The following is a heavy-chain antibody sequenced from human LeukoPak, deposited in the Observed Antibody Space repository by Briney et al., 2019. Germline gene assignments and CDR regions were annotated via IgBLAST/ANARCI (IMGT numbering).Heavy chain of an antibody. Sequence: GGSLRLSCAASGFTFSSYSMNWVRQAPGKGLEWVSYISSSSSSTIYYADSVKGRFTISRDNAKNSLYLQMNSLRDEDTAVYYCARLQGGSGYYGRWDSNSGAFDIWGQGTMVTVSS. V-gene: IGHV3-48*02. CDR1: GFTFSSYS. J-gene: IGHJ3*02. CDR3: ARLQGGSGYYGRWDSNSGAFDI. D-gene: IGHD3-22*01. CDR2: ISSSSSSTI.